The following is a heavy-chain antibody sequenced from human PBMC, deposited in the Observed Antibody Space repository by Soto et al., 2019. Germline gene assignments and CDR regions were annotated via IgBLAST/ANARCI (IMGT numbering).Heavy chain of an antibody. D-gene: IGHD6-6*01. CDR3: ANRPRYYNMDV. Sequence: EAPLLESGGGLVQPGGSLRLSCEASGLMFNTYAMTWVRQAPGKGLEWVASITSTGGGTYYADSVKGRFTISRDNSNNRLYLQMYSLRAEDTAVYFCANRPRYYNMDVWGQGTTVTVSS. CDR1: GLMFNTYA. J-gene: IGHJ6*02. CDR2: ITSTGGGT. V-gene: IGHV3-23*01.